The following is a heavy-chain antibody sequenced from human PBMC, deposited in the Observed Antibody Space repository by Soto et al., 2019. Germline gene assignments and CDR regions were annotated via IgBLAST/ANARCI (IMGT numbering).Heavy chain of an antibody. V-gene: IGHV3-74*03. J-gene: IGHJ4*02. CDR2: LSSDGFGA. CDR3: ARDLGGPDY. Sequence: QAGGSLRLSCAASDFSLSPYWMHWVRQVPGRGLEWVARLSSDGFGAAYADSVKGRFFISRDIARNTLSLQMNSLRADDTAVYYCARDLGGPDYWGRGTSVTVYS. CDR1: DFSLSPYW. D-gene: IGHD3-16*01.